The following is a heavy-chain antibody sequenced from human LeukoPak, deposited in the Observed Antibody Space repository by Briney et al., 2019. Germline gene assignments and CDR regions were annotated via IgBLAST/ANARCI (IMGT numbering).Heavy chain of an antibody. CDR3: ARGRGVWFDP. CDR1: GFTFSSYS. D-gene: IGHD3-10*01. J-gene: IGHJ5*02. Sequence: GGSLRLSCSASGFTFSSYSMNWVRQAPGKGLEWVSSISSSNSYIYYADSLKGRFTISRDNAKNSLYLQMNSLRAEDTAVYYCARGRGVWFDPWGQGTLVTVSS. CDR2: ISSSNSYI. V-gene: IGHV3-21*01.